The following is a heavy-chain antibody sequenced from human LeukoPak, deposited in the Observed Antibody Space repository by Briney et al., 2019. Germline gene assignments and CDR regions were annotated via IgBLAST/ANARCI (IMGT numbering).Heavy chain of an antibody. CDR1: GGSISSGSYY. V-gene: IGHV4-61*02. D-gene: IGHD3-22*01. CDR2: IYTSGST. J-gene: IGHJ4*02. Sequence: SETLSLTCTVSGGSISSGSYYWSWIRQPAGKGLEWIGRIYTSGSTNYNPSLESRVTISVDTSKNQFSLKLSSVTAADTAVYYCARNDYDSSGYYSDYWGQGTLVTVSS. CDR3: ARNDYDSSGYYSDY.